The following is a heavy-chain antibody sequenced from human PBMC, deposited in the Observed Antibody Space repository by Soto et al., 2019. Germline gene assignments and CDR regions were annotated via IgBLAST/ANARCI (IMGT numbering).Heavy chain of an antibody. Sequence: ESGGGVVQAGRSLRLSYAASGFSFSAYSMHWVRQAPGKGLEWVAVISSDGSKTYYAGSLKGRFTVSRDNSKNILYLQMNSLRAEDTAVYYCARAGQQVAVFDYWGQGTEVTVSS. D-gene: IGHD6-13*01. CDR1: GFSFSAYS. V-gene: IGHV3-30-3*01. J-gene: IGHJ4*02. CDR3: ARAGQQVAVFDY. CDR2: ISSDGSKT.